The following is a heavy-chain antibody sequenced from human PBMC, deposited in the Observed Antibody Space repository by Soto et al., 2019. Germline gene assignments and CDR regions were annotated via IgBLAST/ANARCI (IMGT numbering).Heavy chain of an antibody. CDR3: AATWDGYSYGDGVYYFDY. V-gene: IGHV3-30*03. CDR1: GFTFSSYG. D-gene: IGHD5-18*01. J-gene: IGHJ4*02. Sequence: QVQLVESGGGVVQPGRSLRLSCAASGFTFSSYGMHWVRQAPGKGLGWVAVISYDGSNKYYADSVKGRFTISRDNSKNTLYLQMNSLRAEDTAVYYCAATWDGYSYGDGVYYFDYWGQGTLVTVSS. CDR2: ISYDGSNK.